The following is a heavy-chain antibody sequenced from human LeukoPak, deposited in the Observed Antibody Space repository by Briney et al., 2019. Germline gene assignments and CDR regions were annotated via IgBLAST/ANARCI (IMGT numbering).Heavy chain of an antibody. CDR2: ISSSGSTI. CDR1: GFTFSDYY. CDR3: ARDHTVTIGAFDF. J-gene: IGHJ3*01. D-gene: IGHD4-17*01. Sequence: GSLRLSCAASGFTFSDYYMSRIRQAPGKGLEWVSYISSSGSTIYYADSAKGRFTISRDNAKNSLYLQMNSLSAEDTAVYYCARDHTVTIGAFDFWGQGTMVTVSS. V-gene: IGHV3-11*04.